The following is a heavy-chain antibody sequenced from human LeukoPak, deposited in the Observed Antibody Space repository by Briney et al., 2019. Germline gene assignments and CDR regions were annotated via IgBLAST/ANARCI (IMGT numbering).Heavy chain of an antibody. J-gene: IGHJ4*02. CDR2: IYYSNT. CDR1: GGSISSYY. CDR3: ARLKYGDYGLYYFDY. V-gene: IGHV4-59*08. Sequence: SETLSLTCTVSGGSISSYYWSWIRQPPGKGLESIGYIYYSNTNYNPSLKSRVAISVDTSKNQFSLKLSSVTAADTAVYYCARLKYGDYGLYYFDYWGQGTLVTVSS. D-gene: IGHD4-17*01.